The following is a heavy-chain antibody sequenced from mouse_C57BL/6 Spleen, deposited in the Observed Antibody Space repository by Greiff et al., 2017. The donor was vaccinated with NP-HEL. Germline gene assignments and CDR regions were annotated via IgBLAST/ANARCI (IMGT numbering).Heavy chain of an antibody. D-gene: IGHD1-1*01. CDR2: IYPGDGDT. J-gene: IGHJ2*01. CDR1: GYAFSSYW. CDR3: ARRNYYGSSYCFDY. Sequence: QVQLKESGAELVKPGASVKISCKASGYAFSSYWMNWVKQRPGKGLEWIGQIYPGDGDTNYNGKFKGKATLTADKSSSTAYMQLSSLTSEDSAVYFCARRNYYGSSYCFDYWGQGTTLTVSS. V-gene: IGHV1-80*01.